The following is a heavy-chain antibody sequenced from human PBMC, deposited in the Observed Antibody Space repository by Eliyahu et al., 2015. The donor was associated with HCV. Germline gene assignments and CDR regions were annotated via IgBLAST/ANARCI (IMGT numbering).Heavy chain of an antibody. CDR1: GGSITTYY. V-gene: IGHV4-59*01. CDR3: ASGGGGIAVAGTGGWFDP. D-gene: IGHD6-19*01. J-gene: IGHJ5*02. CDR2: IHFSGGT. Sequence: QVQLQESGPGLVKPSETLSLTCXVSGGSITTYYWGWXRQPPGKGLGWVWDIHFSGGTNXNPPLKSRVTIXVDTSKNQFSLNXTSVTAADTAVYYCASGGGGIAVAGTGGWFDPWGQGTLVTVSS.